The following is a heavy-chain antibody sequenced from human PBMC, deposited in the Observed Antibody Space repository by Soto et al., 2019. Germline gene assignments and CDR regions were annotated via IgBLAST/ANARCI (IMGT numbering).Heavy chain of an antibody. CDR3: ARYGDGFDDFYFDY. Sequence: QVLLQESGPRPVKPSETLSLTCTVTGGSVTSHYWSWIRQSPGKGLEWIGYITDVGSTNYNPSLKSRITISLDTSKRQFSLQLTSLTAADTAVYYCARYGDGFDDFYFDYWGQGTPVTVSS. J-gene: IGHJ4*02. D-gene: IGHD3-16*01. CDR2: ITDVGST. V-gene: IGHV4-59*02. CDR1: GGSVTSHY.